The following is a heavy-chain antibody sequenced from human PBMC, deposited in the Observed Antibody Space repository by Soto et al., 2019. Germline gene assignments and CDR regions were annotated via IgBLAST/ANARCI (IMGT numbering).Heavy chain of an antibody. V-gene: IGHV3-33*01. Sequence: QVQLVESGGGVVQPGRSLRLSCAASGFTFSSYGMHWVRQAPGKGLEWVAVIWYDGSNKYYADSVKGRFTISRDNSKNTLYLQMNSLRAEDTAVYYCAREPSSGWTDYYYGMDVWGQGTTVTVSS. D-gene: IGHD6-19*01. CDR3: AREPSSGWTDYYYGMDV. CDR1: GFTFSSYG. CDR2: IWYDGSNK. J-gene: IGHJ6*02.